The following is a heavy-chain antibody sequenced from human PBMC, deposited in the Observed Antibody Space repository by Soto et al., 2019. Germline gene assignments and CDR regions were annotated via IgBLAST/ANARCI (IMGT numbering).Heavy chain of an antibody. CDR3: ARERNDYVWGSYRPMSTQAPGAFDI. J-gene: IGHJ3*02. CDR1: GFTFSSYA. V-gene: IGHV3-64*01. D-gene: IGHD3-16*02. Sequence: GGSLRLSCAASGFTFSSYAMHWVRQAPGKGLEYVSAISSNGGSTYYANSVKGRFTISRDNSKNTLYLQMGSLRAEDMAVYYCARERNDYVWGSYRPMSTQAPGAFDIWGQGTMVTVSS. CDR2: ISSNGGST.